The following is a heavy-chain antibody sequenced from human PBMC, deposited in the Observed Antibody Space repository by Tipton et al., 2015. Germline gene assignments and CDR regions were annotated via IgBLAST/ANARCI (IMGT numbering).Heavy chain of an antibody. D-gene: IGHD1-7*01. CDR1: GFSFSSYA. CDR2: ISGSGDSA. CDR3: AMRLELHRGGHYHFGMDV. J-gene: IGHJ6*02. Sequence: SLRLSCAASGFSFSSYALNWVRQAPGKRLEWVSSISGSGDSAFYADSVKGRFTISRDNSKNTVYLQMRSLSAEDTAVYYCAMRLELHRGGHYHFGMDVWGQGTTVTVSS. V-gene: IGHV3-23*01.